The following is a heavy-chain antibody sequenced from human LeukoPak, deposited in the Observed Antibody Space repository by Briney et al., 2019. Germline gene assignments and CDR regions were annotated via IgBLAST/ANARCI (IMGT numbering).Heavy chain of an antibody. CDR1: GFTFSSYA. Sequence: GGSLRLSCAASGFTFSSYAMSWVRQAPGKGLEWVSAISGSGGSTYYADSVKGRFTISRDNSKNTLYLQMNSLRAEDTAVYYCAKNYYDSSGYYYHFDYWGQGTLVTVPS. CDR3: AKNYYDSSGYYYHFDY. CDR2: ISGSGGST. D-gene: IGHD3-22*01. J-gene: IGHJ4*02. V-gene: IGHV3-23*01.